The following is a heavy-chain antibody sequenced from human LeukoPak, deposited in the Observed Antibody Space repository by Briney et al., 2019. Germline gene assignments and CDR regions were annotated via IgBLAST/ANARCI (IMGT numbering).Heavy chain of an antibody. CDR1: GFTFSSYS. V-gene: IGHV3-21*01. Sequence: PGGSLRLSCAASGFTFSSYSMNWVRQAPGKGLEWVSSISSSSYIYYADSVKGRFTISRDNARNSLYLQMNSLRAEDTAVYYCARGGMSGYYDSSGDPYYFDYWGQGTLVTVSS. J-gene: IGHJ4*02. CDR3: ARGGMSGYYDSSGDPYYFDY. D-gene: IGHD3-22*01. CDR2: ISSSSYI.